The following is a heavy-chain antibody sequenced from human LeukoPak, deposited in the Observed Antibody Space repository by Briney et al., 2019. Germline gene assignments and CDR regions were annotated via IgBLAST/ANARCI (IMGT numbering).Heavy chain of an antibody. CDR1: GFTFGSYS. CDR3: ARDGTAVAGTWFDP. J-gene: IGHJ5*02. D-gene: IGHD6-19*01. V-gene: IGHV3-21*01. Sequence: GGSLRLSCAASGFTFGSYSTNWVRQAPGKGLEWVSSISSSSSYIYYADSVKGRFTISRDNAKNSLYLQMNSLRAEDTAVYYCARDGTAVAGTWFDPWGQGTLVTVSS. CDR2: ISSSSSYI.